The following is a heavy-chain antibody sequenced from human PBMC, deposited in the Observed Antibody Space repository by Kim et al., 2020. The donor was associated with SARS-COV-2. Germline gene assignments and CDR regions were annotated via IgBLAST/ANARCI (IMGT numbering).Heavy chain of an antibody. J-gene: IGHJ4*02. V-gene: IGHV3-30*18. CDR2: ISYDGSNK. CDR1: GFTFSSYG. D-gene: IGHD5-12*01. CDR3: AKLEMATTYYFDY. Sequence: GGSLRLSCAASGFTFSSYGMHWVRQAPGKGLEWVAVISYDGSNKYYADSVKGRFTISRDNSKNTLYLQMNSLRAEDTAVYYCAKLEMATTYYFDYWGQGTLVTVSS.